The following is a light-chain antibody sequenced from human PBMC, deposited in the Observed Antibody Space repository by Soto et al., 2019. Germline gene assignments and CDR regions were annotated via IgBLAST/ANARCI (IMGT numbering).Light chain of an antibody. CDR1: SSNIGAGYD. Sequence: QSVLTQPPSVSGAPGQRVTISCTGSSSNIGAGYDVHWYQQLPRTAPKLLIYGNSNRPSGVPDRFSGSKSGTSASLAITGLQAEDEADYYCSAYTARSTLVFGGGTKLTVL. CDR2: GNS. J-gene: IGLJ3*02. V-gene: IGLV1-40*01. CDR3: SAYTARSTLV.